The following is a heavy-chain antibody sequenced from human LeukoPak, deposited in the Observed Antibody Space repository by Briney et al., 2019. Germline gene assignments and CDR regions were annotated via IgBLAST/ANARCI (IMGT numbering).Heavy chain of an antibody. Sequence: PGGSPRLSCAASGFTFSSYAMHWVRQAPDKGLEWVAVISYDGSNKYYADSVKGRFTISRDNSKNTLYLQMNSLRAEDTAVYYCARDYGDYYYGMDVWGQGTTVTVSS. CDR1: GFTFSSYA. J-gene: IGHJ6*02. CDR3: ARDYGDYYYGMDV. CDR2: ISYDGSNK. V-gene: IGHV3-30-3*01. D-gene: IGHD4-17*01.